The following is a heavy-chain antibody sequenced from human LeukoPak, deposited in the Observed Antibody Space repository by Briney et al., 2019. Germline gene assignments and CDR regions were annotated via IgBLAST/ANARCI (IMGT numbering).Heavy chain of an antibody. CDR1: GFTFSSYA. CDR2: ISGSGGST. J-gene: IGHJ4*02. V-gene: IGHV3-23*01. D-gene: IGHD3-22*01. Sequence: GGSLRLSCAASGFTFSSYAMSWVRQAPGKGLEWVSAISGSGGSTYYADSVKGRFTISRDNSKNTLYLQMNSLRAEDTAVYYCARDRTYYYDSSGYLHWGQGTLVTVSS. CDR3: ARDRTYYYDSSGYLH.